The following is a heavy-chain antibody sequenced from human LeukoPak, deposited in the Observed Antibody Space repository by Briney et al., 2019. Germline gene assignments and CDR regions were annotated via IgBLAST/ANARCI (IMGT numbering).Heavy chain of an antibody. CDR1: GFTFSSYA. Sequence: PGRSLRLSCAASGFTFSSYAMHWVRQAPGKGLEWVAVISYDGSNKYYADSVKGRFTISRDNSKSTLYLQMNSLRAEDTAVYYCARGRSGYDSPFDYWGQGTLVTVSS. CDR3: ARGRSGYDSPFDY. V-gene: IGHV3-30*04. CDR2: ISYDGSNK. D-gene: IGHD5-12*01. J-gene: IGHJ4*02.